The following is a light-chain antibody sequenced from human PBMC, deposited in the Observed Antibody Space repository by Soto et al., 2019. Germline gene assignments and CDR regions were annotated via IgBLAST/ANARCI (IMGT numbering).Light chain of an antibody. J-gene: IGLJ1*01. CDR2: EGS. Sequence: QSALTQPASVSGSPGQSITISCTGTSSDVGSYNLVSWYQQHPGKAPKLMIYEGSARPSGVSNRFSGSKSGNTASLTISGLRAEDEADYYCCSYAGSRTYVFGTGTKLTVL. CDR1: SSDVGSYNL. V-gene: IGLV2-23*01. CDR3: CSYAGSRTYV.